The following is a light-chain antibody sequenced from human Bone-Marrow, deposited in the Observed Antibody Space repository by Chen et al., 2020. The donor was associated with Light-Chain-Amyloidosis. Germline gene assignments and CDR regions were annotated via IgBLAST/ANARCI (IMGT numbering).Light chain of an antibody. CDR3: QQYGTSPLT. CDR1: QTSSSNY. V-gene: IGKV3-20*01. Sequence: EIVFTQSPGTLSLSPGEGANLSCRASQTSSSNYLTWYQQKFGQAPRLLIYGSSSRATGFPDRFTGSGSETDFTLTINRLEPEDFAMYYCQQYGTSPLTVGGGTKVEIK. J-gene: IGKJ4*01. CDR2: GSS.